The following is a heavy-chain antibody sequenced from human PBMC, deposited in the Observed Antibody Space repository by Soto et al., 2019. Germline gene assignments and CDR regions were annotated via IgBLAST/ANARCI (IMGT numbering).Heavy chain of an antibody. CDR3: RRSSRYSTDV. CDR2: IYSTGNT. D-gene: IGHD6-19*01. Sequence: SETLSLTCTVSGASIRSSAYWGWIRQPPGKGLEWIGSIYSTGNTYYNPSLKSGVTISADTSKNQFSLNLISVTAADTAVYYCRRSSRYSTDVWGQGITVTVSS. J-gene: IGHJ6*02. V-gene: IGHV4-39*01. CDR1: GASIRSSAY.